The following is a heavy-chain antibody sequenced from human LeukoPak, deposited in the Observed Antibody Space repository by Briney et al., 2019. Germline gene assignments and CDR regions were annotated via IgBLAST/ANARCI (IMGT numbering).Heavy chain of an antibody. CDR1: GFTFSSYG. J-gene: IGHJ4*02. V-gene: IGHV3-30*02. CDR2: IRYDGSNK. D-gene: IGHD2-21*02. Sequence: GGSLRLSCAASGFTFSSYGMHWVRQAPGKGLEWVAFIRYDGSNKYYADSVKGRFTISRDNSKNTLYLQMNSLRAEDTAVYYCAKGTVAYCGGDCPYFDYWGQGTLVTVSS. CDR3: AKGTVAYCGGDCPYFDY.